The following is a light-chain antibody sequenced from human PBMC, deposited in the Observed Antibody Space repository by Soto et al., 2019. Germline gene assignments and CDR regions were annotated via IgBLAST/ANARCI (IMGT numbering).Light chain of an antibody. CDR3: QSYDSSLRDVA. J-gene: IGLJ2*01. Sequence: QSVLTQPPSVSGAPGQRVTISCTGSSSDIGAGYDVHWYQQLPGTAPKLLIYGNNNRPSGVPDRFSGSKSGTSASLAITGLQAEDEADYYCQSYDSSLRDVAFGGGTKLTVL. CDR2: GNN. V-gene: IGLV1-40*01. CDR1: SSDIGAGYD.